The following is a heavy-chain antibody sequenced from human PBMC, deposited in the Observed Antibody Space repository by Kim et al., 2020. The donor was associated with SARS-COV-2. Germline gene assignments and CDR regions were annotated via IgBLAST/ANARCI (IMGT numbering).Heavy chain of an antibody. V-gene: IGHV4-59*01. CDR3: ARVRYYDSSGYELNAFDI. D-gene: IGHD3-22*01. CDR2: IYYSGST. Sequence: SETLSLTCTVSGGSISSYYWSWIRQPPGKGLEWIGYIYYSGSTNYNPSLKSRVTISVDTSKNQFSLKLSSVTAADTAVYYCARVRYYDSSGYELNAFDIWGQGTMVTVSS. CDR1: GGSISSYY. J-gene: IGHJ3*02.